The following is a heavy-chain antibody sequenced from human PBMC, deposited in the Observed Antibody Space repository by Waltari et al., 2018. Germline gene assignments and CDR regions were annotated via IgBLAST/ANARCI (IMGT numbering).Heavy chain of an antibody. CDR1: GYSFTSYW. Sequence: EVQLVQSGAEVKKPGESLKISCKGSGYSFTSYWIGWVRQMPGKGLEWMGIIYPDDHHTRYSPSIQGQVTSAAKKSISTAYLQWSSLKAADTAMYYGARHVDTAMGTDYWGQGTLVTVSS. CDR2: IYPDDHHT. CDR3: ARHVDTAMGTDY. D-gene: IGHD5-18*01. V-gene: IGHV5-51*01. J-gene: IGHJ4*02.